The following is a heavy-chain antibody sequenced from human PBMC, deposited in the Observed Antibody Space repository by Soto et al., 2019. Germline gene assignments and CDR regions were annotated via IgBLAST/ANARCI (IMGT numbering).Heavy chain of an antibody. CDR3: ARGYDSSGHYWGY. CDR1: GGTFSSYA. CDR2: IIPIFGPA. D-gene: IGHD3-22*01. J-gene: IGHJ4*02. V-gene: IGHV1-69*13. Sequence: GAAVKFSWKASGGTFSSYAISWVRQAPGQGLEWMGGIIPIFGPANYAQKFQGRVTITADESTSTAYMELSSLRSEDTAVYYCARGYDSSGHYWGYWGQGTLVTVSS.